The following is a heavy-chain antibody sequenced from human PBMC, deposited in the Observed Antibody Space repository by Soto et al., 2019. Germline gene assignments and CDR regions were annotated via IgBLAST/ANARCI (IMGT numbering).Heavy chain of an antibody. J-gene: IGHJ6*02. CDR2: IYYSGST. D-gene: IGHD6-13*01. CDR1: GGSISSGDYY. V-gene: IGHV4-30-4*01. Sequence: SETLSLTCTVSGGSISSGDYYWSWIRQPPGKGLEWIGYIYYSGSTYYNPSLKSRVTISVDTSKNQFSLKLSSVTAADTAVYYCARGLPKSIAAAGTRIAVAGARYYYGMDVWGQGTTVTVSS. CDR3: ARGLPKSIAAAGTRIAVAGARYYYGMDV.